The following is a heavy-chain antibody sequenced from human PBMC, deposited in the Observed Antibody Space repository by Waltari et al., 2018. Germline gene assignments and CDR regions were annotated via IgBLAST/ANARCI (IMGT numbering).Heavy chain of an antibody. CDR1: GGTFSSYT. CDR2: IIPILGIA. V-gene: IGHV1-69*02. CDR3: ARFGDYGDYVGVDY. D-gene: IGHD4-17*01. Sequence: QVQLVQSGAEVKKPGSSVKVSCKASGGTFSSYTISWVRQAPGQGLEWMGRIIPILGIANTAQKFQGRGTITADKSTSTAYMELSSLRSEDTAVYYCARFGDYGDYVGVDYWGQGTLVTVSS. J-gene: IGHJ4*02.